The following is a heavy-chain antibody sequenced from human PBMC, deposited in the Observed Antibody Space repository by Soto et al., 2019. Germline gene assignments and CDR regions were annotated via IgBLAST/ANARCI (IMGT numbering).Heavy chain of an antibody. CDR2: IKSKTDGGTT. CDR1: GFTFSNAW. J-gene: IGHJ6*02. V-gene: IGHV3-15*01. Sequence: VQLVESGGGLVKPGGSLRLSCAASGFTFSNAWMSWVRQAPGKGLEWVGRIKSKTDGGTTDYAAPVKGRFTISRDDSKNTLYLQMNSLKTEDTAVYYCTTDFYYDILTGYYGMDVWGQGTTVTVSS. D-gene: IGHD3-9*01. CDR3: TTDFYYDILTGYYGMDV.